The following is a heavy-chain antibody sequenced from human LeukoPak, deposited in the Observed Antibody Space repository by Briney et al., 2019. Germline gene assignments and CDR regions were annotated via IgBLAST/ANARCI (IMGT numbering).Heavy chain of an antibody. J-gene: IGHJ4*02. CDR3: ARGFGSYRFDY. Sequence: GSSVKVSCKASGGTFSSYAISWVRQAPGQGLEWMGRIIPIFGTANYAQKFQGRVTITTDESTSTAYMELCSLRSEDTAVYYCARGFGSYRFDYWGQGTLVTVSS. V-gene: IGHV1-69*05. CDR1: GGTFSSYA. D-gene: IGHD1-26*01. CDR2: IIPIFGTA.